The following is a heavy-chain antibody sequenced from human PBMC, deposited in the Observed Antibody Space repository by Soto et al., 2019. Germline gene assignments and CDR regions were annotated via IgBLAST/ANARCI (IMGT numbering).Heavy chain of an antibody. J-gene: IGHJ4*02. CDR3: AKSQEIGTHFFDS. Sequence: GSVRLSCEASGFTFSGFDMHWVRQPTGKGLEWVSSIGTAGDTYYAVSVKGRFTISRDNAKNSLSLQMNSLRAGDMAVYFCAKSQEIGTHFFDSWGQGTQVTVSS. CDR1: GFTFSGFD. V-gene: IGHV3-13*01. D-gene: IGHD6-13*01. CDR2: IGTAGDT.